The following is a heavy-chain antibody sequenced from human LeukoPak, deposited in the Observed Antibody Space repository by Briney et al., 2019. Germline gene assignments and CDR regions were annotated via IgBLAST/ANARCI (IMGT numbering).Heavy chain of an antibody. CDR3: AKEGTPQVSTWYDL. CDR1: GVTLSPYG. D-gene: IGHD3-10*01. CDR2: ISYEGGTQ. V-gene: IGHV3-30*18. Sequence: GGSLRLSCAASGVTLSPYGMHWGRQAPGKGLEWVAVISYEGGTQHYADSVKGRYIISRDNPRNTPYLQMNNLRTEDTAVYYCAKEGTPQVSTWYDLWGQGTQVIVSS. J-gene: IGHJ5*02.